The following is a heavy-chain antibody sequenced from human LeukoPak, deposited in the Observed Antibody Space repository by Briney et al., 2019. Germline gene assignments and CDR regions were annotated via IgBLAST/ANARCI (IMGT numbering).Heavy chain of an antibody. D-gene: IGHD3-22*01. Sequence: PSETLSLTCTVSGGSISSYYWSWIRQPPGKGLEWIGYIYYSGSTNYNPSLKSRVTISVDTSKSQFSLKLSSVTAADTAVYYCASESSGYYGSPGYFDYWGQGTLVTVSS. V-gene: IGHV4-59*01. CDR3: ASESSGYYGSPGYFDY. J-gene: IGHJ4*02. CDR2: IYYSGST. CDR1: GGSISSYY.